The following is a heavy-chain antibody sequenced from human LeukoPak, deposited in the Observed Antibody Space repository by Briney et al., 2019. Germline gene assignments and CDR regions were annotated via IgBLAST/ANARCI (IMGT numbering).Heavy chain of an antibody. CDR1: GFTFSSYE. CDR2: ISGSGSNI. V-gene: IGHV3-48*03. Sequence: PGGALRLSCAASGFTFSSYEMNWGRQAPGEGRWWGSYISGSGSNIYYAEYVKGRFTISRDNAKNSLYLQMNSLTAEDTAVYYCVRDSNPYCQGDCNYDAFDLWGQGTMVTVSP. D-gene: IGHD2-21*02. CDR3: VRDSNPYCQGDCNYDAFDL. J-gene: IGHJ3*01.